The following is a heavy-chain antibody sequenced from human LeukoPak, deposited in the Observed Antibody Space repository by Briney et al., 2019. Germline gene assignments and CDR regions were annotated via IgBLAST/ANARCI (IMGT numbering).Heavy chain of an antibody. J-gene: IGHJ4*02. CDR1: GFIFRSYA. D-gene: IGHD3-22*01. CDR3: AKEGNYYDSSGPPYFDY. Sequence: GGSLRLSCAASGFIFRSYAMGWVRDAPGKGLVWVSAISGSGGSTSYADSVKGRFTISRDNSKNTLYLQMNSLRAEDTAVYYCAKEGNYYDSSGPPYFDYWGQGTLVTVSS. CDR2: ISGSGGST. V-gene: IGHV3-23*01.